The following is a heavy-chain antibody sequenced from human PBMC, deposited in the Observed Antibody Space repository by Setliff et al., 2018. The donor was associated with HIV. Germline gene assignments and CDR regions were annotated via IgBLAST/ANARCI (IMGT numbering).Heavy chain of an antibody. Sequence: PSETLSLTCAVSGYSISSGYYWGWIRQPPGKGLEWIGSIYHTGRTYYNPSLKSRVTISVDTSKNQFSLKLSSVTAADTAVYYCARGLSSGWYGYWYFDLWGQGTLVTVSS. V-gene: IGHV4-38-2*01. CDR2: IYHTGRT. CDR3: ARGLSSGWYGYWYFDL. J-gene: IGHJ2*01. CDR1: GYSISSGYY. D-gene: IGHD6-19*01.